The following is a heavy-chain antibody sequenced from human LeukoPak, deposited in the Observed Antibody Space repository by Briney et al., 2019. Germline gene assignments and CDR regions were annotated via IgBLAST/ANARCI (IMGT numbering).Heavy chain of an antibody. V-gene: IGHV3-20*04. CDR1: GFTFDDYG. J-gene: IGHJ4*02. Sequence: PGGSLRLSCAASGFTFDDYGTSWVRQAPGKGLELVSGINWNGGSTGYADSVKGRFTISRDNAKNSLYLQMNSLRAEDTALYYCARASYSGYDFDYWGQGTLVTISS. CDR3: ARASYSGYDFDY. D-gene: IGHD5-12*01. CDR2: INWNGGST.